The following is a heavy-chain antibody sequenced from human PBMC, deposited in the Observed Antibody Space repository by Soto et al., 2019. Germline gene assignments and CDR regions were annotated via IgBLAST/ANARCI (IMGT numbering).Heavy chain of an antibody. D-gene: IGHD6-13*01. J-gene: IGHJ5*02. CDR3: ARSDGIAAATAYNWFDP. CDR1: GGTFSSYA. V-gene: IGHV1-69*12. Sequence: QVQLVQSGAEVKKPGSSVKVSCKASGGTFSSYAISWVRQAPGQGLEWMGGIIPIFGTANYAQKFQGRVTIPADESTSTAYMELSSLRSEDTAVYYCARSDGIAAATAYNWFDPWGQGTLVTVSS. CDR2: IIPIFGTA.